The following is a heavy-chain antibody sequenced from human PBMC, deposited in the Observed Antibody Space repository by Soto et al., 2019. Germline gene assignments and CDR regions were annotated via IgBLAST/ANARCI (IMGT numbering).Heavy chain of an antibody. CDR3: ARDLRRQLVKENWFDP. CDR1: GFTFSSYA. J-gene: IGHJ5*02. CDR2: ISYDGSNK. D-gene: IGHD6-13*01. V-gene: IGHV3-30-3*01. Sequence: GGSLRLSCAASGFTFSSYAMHWVRQAPGKGLEWVAVISYDGSNKYYADSVKGRFTISRDNSKNTLYLQMNSLRAEDTAVYYCARDLRRQLVKENWFDPWGQGTLVTVSS.